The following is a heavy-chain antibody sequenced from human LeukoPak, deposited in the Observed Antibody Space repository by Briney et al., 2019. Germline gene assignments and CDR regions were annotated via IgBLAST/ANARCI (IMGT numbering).Heavy chain of an antibody. CDR3: ARVGCSSTSCYPVGDNLFDP. CDR1: GGSISSGGYY. V-gene: IGHV4-31*03. D-gene: IGHD2-2*01. J-gene: IGHJ5*02. Sequence: SQTLSLTCTVSGGSISSGGYYWSWIRQHPGKGLEWIGYIYYSGSTYYNPSLKSRVTISVDTSKNQFSLKLSSVTAADTAVYYCARVGCSSTSCYPVGDNLFDPWGQGTLVTVSS. CDR2: IYYSGST.